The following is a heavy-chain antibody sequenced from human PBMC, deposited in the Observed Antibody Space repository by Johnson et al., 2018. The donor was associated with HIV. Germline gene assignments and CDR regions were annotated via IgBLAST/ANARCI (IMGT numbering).Heavy chain of an antibody. J-gene: IGHJ3*02. D-gene: IGHD4-17*01. CDR2: ISGSGGST. CDR3: AREGGGHDYGDRDAFDI. CDR1: GVTFSSSA. V-gene: IGHV3-23*04. Sequence: QLVESGGGLVQRGGSLRLSCAASGVTFSSSAMSWVRHAPGQALEWVSAISGSGGSTYYADSVKGSFTISRDNSKNTLYLQMGSLRAEDMAVYYCAREGGGHDYGDRDAFDIWGQGTMVTVSS.